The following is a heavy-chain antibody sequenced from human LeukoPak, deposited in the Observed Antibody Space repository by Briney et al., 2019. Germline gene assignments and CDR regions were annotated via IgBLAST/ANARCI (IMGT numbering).Heavy chain of an antibody. Sequence: GASVKVSCKASGYTFTGYYMHWVRQAPGQGLEWMGWINPNSGGTNYAQKFQGRVTMTRDTSISTAYMELSRLRSDDTAVYYCARVLSERAYSGYWSLEHLGQGTLVTVSS. D-gene: IGHD5-12*01. CDR2: INPNSGGT. CDR3: ARVLSERAYSGYWSLEH. CDR1: GYTFTGYY. V-gene: IGHV1-2*02. J-gene: IGHJ1*01.